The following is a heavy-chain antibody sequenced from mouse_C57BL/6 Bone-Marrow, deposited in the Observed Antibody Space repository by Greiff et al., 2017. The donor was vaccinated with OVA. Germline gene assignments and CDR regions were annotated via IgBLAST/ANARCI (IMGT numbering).Heavy chain of an antibody. CDR2: IDPSASYT. D-gene: IGHD2-1*01. V-gene: IGHV1-69*01. Sequence: QVQLQQPGAELVMPGASVKLSCKASGYTFTSYWMHWVKQRPGQGLEWIGEIDPSASYTNYNQKFKGKSTLTVDTSSSTAYMQLSSLTSEDSAVYDCARDGNNWYFDVWDTGTAVTVTS. CDR3: ARDGNNWYFDV. J-gene: IGHJ1*03. CDR1: GYTFTSYW.